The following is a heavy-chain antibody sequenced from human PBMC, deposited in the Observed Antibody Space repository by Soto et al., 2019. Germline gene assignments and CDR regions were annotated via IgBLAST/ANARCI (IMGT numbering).Heavy chain of an antibody. CDR3: ARDQYAVGGDF. J-gene: IGHJ4*02. CDR1: GYTFTDYG. D-gene: IGHD1-26*01. CDR2: INTYNAKT. V-gene: IGHV1-18*01. Sequence: QVQLVQSGAEVRKPGASVKVSCKASGYTFTDYGVSWVRQAPGQGLEWMGWINTYNAKTNYAPKVQARVTMTTDTSTTTAYMELKGLKSDDTAVYYCARDQYAVGGDFWGQGTQVTVSS.